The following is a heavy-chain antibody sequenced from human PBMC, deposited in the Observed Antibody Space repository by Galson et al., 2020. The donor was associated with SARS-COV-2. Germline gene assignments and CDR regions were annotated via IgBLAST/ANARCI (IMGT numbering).Heavy chain of an antibody. Sequence: GESLKISCSASGLSFDDYSMHLVRQTRGQGLEWVSSINGDGDFTFYADFAKGRFTISRDNSQNSLYLQMNSLRPEDSALYYCAKSGFSYGHPDYYYYGMDVWGQGTTVTVSS. V-gene: IGHV3-43D*03. J-gene: IGHJ6*02. CDR2: INGDGDFT. CDR3: AKSGFSYGHPDYYYYGMDV. CDR1: GLSFDDYS. D-gene: IGHD5-18*01.